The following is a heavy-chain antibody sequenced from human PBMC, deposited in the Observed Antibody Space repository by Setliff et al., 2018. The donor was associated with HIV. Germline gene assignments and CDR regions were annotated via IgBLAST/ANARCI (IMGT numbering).Heavy chain of an antibody. Sequence: PGGSLRLSCAASGFTFSSYAMSWVRPAQGKGLEWVSAISGSGGSTYYADSVRGRFTISRDNYKNTLYLQMKSLRAEDTAVYYCARARSVPAGSDAFDIWGQGTMVTVSS. CDR2: ISGSGGST. CDR1: GFTFSSYA. J-gene: IGHJ3*02. V-gene: IGHV3-23*01. D-gene: IGHD2-15*01. CDR3: ARARSVPAGSDAFDI.